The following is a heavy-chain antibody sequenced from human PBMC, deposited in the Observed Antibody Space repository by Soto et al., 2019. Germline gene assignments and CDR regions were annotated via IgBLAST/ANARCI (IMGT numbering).Heavy chain of an antibody. D-gene: IGHD1-26*01. CDR3: VFRHLVTDDTLQPLLYVDY. CDR2: ISKSGDST. V-gene: IGHV3-23*01. CDR1: GFTLRTYA. J-gene: IGHJ4*02. Sequence: EVKLLESGGGLVQPGGSLRLSCAASGFTLRTYAMSWVRQTPGKGLEWVSLISKSGDSTYYADSVKGRFTISRDNSKNTLFLHMNSLRAEDTALYYCVFRHLVTDDTLQPLLYVDYWGQGTLVTVPS.